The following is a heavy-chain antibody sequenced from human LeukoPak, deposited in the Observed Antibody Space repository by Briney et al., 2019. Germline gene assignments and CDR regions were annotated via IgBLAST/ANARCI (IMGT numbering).Heavy chain of an antibody. CDR3: ARDPTSSWETAFDI. D-gene: IGHD1-26*01. V-gene: IGHV3-21*01. CDR1: GFTFNTYT. J-gene: IGHJ3*02. Sequence: GGSLRLSCAAPGFTFNTYTMNWVRQAPGKGLEWVSSISSGTSYIYYADSVKGRFTMSRDNAKNSLYLQMNSLRAEDTAVYYCARDPTSSWETAFDIWGQGTMVTVSS. CDR2: ISSGTSYI.